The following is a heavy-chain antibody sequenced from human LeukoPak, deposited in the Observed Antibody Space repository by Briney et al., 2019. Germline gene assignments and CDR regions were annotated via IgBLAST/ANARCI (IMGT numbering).Heavy chain of an antibody. J-gene: IGHJ4*02. CDR1: GYTFTGYY. Sequence: ASVKVSCKASGYTFTGYYMHWVRQPPGQGLEWMGWINPNSGGTNYAQKFQGRVTMTRDTSISTAYMELSRLRSDDTAVYYCARDSINSGYDPTFDYWGQGTLVTVSS. V-gene: IGHV1-2*02. CDR2: INPNSGGT. CDR3: ARDSINSGYDPTFDY. D-gene: IGHD5-12*01.